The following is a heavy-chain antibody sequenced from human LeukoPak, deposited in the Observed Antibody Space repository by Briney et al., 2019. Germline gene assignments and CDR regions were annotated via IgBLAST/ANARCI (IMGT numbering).Heavy chain of an antibody. CDR1: GFTFSSYS. CDR2: ISSSSSYI. Sequence: GGSLRLSCAASGFTFSSYSMNWVRQAPGKGLEWVSSISSSSSYIYYADSVKGRFTISRDNAKNSLYLQMNSLRAEDTAVYYCAREGDIVVVPAANRDAFDIWGQGTMVTVSS. CDR3: AREGDIVVVPAANRDAFDI. D-gene: IGHD2-2*01. J-gene: IGHJ3*02. V-gene: IGHV3-21*01.